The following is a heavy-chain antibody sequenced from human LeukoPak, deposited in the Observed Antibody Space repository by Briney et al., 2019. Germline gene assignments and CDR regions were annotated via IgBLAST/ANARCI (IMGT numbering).Heavy chain of an antibody. D-gene: IGHD6-19*01. Sequence: GGSLRLSCAASGFTFSSYAMSWVRQAPGKGLEWVSPISGGGSSTYYADSVKGRFTISRDNSKNTLYLQMNSLRAEDTAVYYCAKDRSRSSGWYRGDYWGQGTLVTVCS. CDR2: ISGGGSST. V-gene: IGHV3-23*01. J-gene: IGHJ4*02. CDR3: AKDRSRSSGWYRGDY. CDR1: GFTFSSYA.